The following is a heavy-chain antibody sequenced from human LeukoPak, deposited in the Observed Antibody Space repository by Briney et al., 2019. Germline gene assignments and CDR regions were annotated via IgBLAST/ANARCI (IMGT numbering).Heavy chain of an antibody. CDR1: GFTFSSYA. D-gene: IGHD6-6*01. V-gene: IGHV3-30*18. J-gene: IGHJ4*02. CDR3: AKDYIVSSSPIYYFDY. CDR2: ISYDGSNK. Sequence: GGSLRLSCAASGFTFSSYAMHWVRQAPGKGLEWVAVISYDGSNKYYADSVKGRFTFSRDNSKNTVYLQMDSLRVEDTAMYYCAKDYIVSSSPIYYFDYWGQGTLVTVSS.